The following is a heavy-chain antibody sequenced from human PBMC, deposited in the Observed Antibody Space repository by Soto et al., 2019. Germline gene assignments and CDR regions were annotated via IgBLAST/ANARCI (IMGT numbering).Heavy chain of an antibody. CDR3: ARALTSDGYNPTYYFDY. Sequence: PSETLSLTCTVSGGSISSYYWSWIRQPPGKGLEWIGYIYYSGSTNYNPSLKSRVTISVDTSKNQFSLKLSSVTAADTAVYYCARALTSDGYNPTYYFDYWGQGTLVTVSS. V-gene: IGHV4-59*01. D-gene: IGHD5-12*01. CDR1: GGSISSYY. CDR2: IYYSGST. J-gene: IGHJ4*02.